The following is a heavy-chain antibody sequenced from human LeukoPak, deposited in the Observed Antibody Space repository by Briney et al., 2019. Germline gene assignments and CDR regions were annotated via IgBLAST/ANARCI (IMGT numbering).Heavy chain of an antibody. CDR1: GYTFTSYG. CDR2: ISAYNGNT. Sequence: ASVKVSCKASGYTFTSYGISWVRQAPGQGLEWMGWISAYNGNTNYAQKLQGRVTMTTDTSTSTAYMELRSLRSDDTAVYYCARDPPPGYSGYVGFDYWGQGTLVTVSS. V-gene: IGHV1-18*01. CDR3: ARDPPPGYSGYVGFDY. J-gene: IGHJ4*02. D-gene: IGHD5-12*01.